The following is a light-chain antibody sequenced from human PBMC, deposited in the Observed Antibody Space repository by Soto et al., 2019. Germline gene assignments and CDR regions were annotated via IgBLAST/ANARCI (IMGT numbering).Light chain of an antibody. J-gene: IGKJ4*01. CDR2: GAF. V-gene: IGKV3-15*01. CDR1: QSVSSV. Sequence: ERVMTQTPATLSVSPGERATLSCRASQSVSSVLAWYQQKPGQVPSLLIYGAFNGATDGPARSSGSASGTEFTLTISGLQSGDFAVYYCQQYRNWSLTFGGWTKVEI. CDR3: QQYRNWSLT.